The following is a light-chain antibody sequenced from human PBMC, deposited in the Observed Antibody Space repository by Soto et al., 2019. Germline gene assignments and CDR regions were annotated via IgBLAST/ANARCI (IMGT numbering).Light chain of an antibody. J-gene: IGKJ4*02. CDR3: QQYNSLIT. CDR1: QSIRGW. V-gene: IGKV1-5*01. Sequence: DIQMTQSPSTLSASMGDRVTITCRASQSIRGWLAWYQQKPGKAPKLLIYDTSTLESGVPSRFSGSGSRTVFTLTISILQADDFVSYYCQQYNSLITFCGGNKVEIK. CDR2: DTS.